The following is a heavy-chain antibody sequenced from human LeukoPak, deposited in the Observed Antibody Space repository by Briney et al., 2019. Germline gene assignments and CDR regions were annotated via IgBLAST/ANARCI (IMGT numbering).Heavy chain of an antibody. J-gene: IGHJ4*02. V-gene: IGHV3-74*01. CDR2: MNSDGTTT. CDR1: GFAFSSSW. CDR3: TIAGSYRFDY. D-gene: IGHD3-16*02. Sequence: GGSLRLSCADSGFAFSSSWMHWVRQAPGKGLVWVSRMNSDGTTTNYADSVKGRFTISRDNAKNTLYLQMNSLTVEDTAVYYCTIAGSYRFDYWGQGTLVTVSP.